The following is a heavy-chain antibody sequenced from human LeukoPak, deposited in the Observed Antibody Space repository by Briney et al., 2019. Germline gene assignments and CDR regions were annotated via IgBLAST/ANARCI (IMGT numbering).Heavy chain of an antibody. V-gene: IGHV3-30-3*01. J-gene: IGHJ5*02. CDR1: GFTFSSYA. CDR3: AREGAHYDSNWFDP. CDR2: ISYDGSNK. D-gene: IGHD3-22*01. Sequence: GGSLRLSCAASGFTFSSYAMHWVRQAPGKGLEWVAVISYDGSNKYYADSVKGRFTISRDNSKNTLYLQMNSLRAEDTAVYYCAREGAHYDSNWFDPWGQGTLVTVSS.